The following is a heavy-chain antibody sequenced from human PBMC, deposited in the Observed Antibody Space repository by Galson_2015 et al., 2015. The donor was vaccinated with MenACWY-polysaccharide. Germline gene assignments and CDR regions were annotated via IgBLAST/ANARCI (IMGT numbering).Heavy chain of an antibody. CDR2: ISYDGSNK. D-gene: IGHD2-2*01. J-gene: IGHJ6*02. Sequence: SLRLAGAASGFTFSSYAMHWVRQAPGKGLGWVAVISYDGSNKYYADSVKGRFTISRDNSKNTLYLQMNSLRAEDTALYYCAREYCDRTSCYGMDVWGQGTTVTVSS. V-gene: IGHV3-30-3*01. CDR1: GFTFSSYA. CDR3: AREYCDRTSCYGMDV.